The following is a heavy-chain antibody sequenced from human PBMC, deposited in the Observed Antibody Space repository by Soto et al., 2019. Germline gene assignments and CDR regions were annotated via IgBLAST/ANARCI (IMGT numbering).Heavy chain of an antibody. V-gene: IGHV1-18*01. J-gene: IGHJ4*02. CDR1: GYTFTSYG. D-gene: IGHD5-18*01. CDR2: ISAYNGNT. CDR3: ARNVDTAMAGDY. Sequence: QVQLVQSGAEVKKPGASVKVSCKASGYTFTSYGISWVRESPRQGLERMGWISAYNGNTNYAQKLQGRVTMTTDTSTSTAYMELRSLRSDDTAVYYCARNVDTAMAGDYWGQGTLVTVSS.